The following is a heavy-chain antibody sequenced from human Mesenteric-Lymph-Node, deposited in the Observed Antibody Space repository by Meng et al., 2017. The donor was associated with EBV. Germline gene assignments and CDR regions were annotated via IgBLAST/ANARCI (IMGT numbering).Heavy chain of an antibody. CDR1: GGSVSAYS. CDR3: ARHNDHYFDI. CDR2: FHHDGHT. J-gene: IGHJ4*02. Sequence: QAPLQVSGPGPGNPSEPLSLTCAFYGGSVSAYSWSWVRQTPGKGLEWIGEFHHDGHTSYNPSLRSRVTTSVDTSKNQFSLNLMSVTAADTAVYYCARHNDHYFDIWGQGTLVTVSS. D-gene: IGHD5-24*01. V-gene: IGHV4-34*10.